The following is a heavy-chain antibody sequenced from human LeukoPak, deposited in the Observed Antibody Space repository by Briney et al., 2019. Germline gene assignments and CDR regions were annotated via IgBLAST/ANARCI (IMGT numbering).Heavy chain of an antibody. D-gene: IGHD3-3*01. CDR2: ISAYNGNT. CDR3: ARAGRLEDYDFWSGYWDYYYGMDV. V-gene: IGHV1-18*01. Sequence: ASVKVSCTASGYTFTSYGISWVRQAPGQGLEWMGWISAYNGNTNYAQKLQGRVTMTTDTSTSTAYMELRSLRSDDTAVYYCARAGRLEDYDFWSGYWDYYYGMDVWGQGTTVTVSS. CDR1: GYTFTSYG. J-gene: IGHJ6*02.